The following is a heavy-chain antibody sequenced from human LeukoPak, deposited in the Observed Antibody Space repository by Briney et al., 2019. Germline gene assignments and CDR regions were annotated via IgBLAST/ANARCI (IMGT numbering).Heavy chain of an antibody. D-gene: IGHD6-13*01. CDR3: ARILCSSWHRPDAFDY. CDR2: IDWDDDK. J-gene: IGHJ4*02. Sequence: SGPSLVKPTQTLTLTCTFSGFSLNTSAMCVSWIRQPPGKALEWLALIDWDDDKYYSTSLKTRLTISKDTSKNQVVFTMTNMDPVDTGTYYCARILCSSWHRPDAFDYAGQGTLVTVSS. V-gene: IGHV2-70*01. CDR1: GFSLNTSAMC.